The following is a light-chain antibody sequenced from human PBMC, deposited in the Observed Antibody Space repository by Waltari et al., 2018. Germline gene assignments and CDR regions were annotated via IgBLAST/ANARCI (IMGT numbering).Light chain of an antibody. CDR2: SNT. CDR3: AAWDDSLGGPYVV. V-gene: IGLV1-44*01. J-gene: IGLJ2*01. CDR1: SSNTGVST. Sequence: QSVLTQLPPASGTPGLRVTIPCSGCSSNTGVSTVKWYHHLPVTAPKLLIYSNTRRPSGVPDRFSGSKSGTSASLAISGLQSEEEADYYGAAWDDSLGGPYVVFGGGTKLTVL.